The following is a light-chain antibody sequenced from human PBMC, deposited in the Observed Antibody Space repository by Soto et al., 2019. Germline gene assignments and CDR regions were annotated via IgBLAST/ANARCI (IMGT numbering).Light chain of an antibody. CDR2: DAS. J-gene: IGKJ4*01. CDR3: QQYNNWPPRLT. V-gene: IGKV3-15*01. CDR1: QNIVTN. Sequence: IVMMQSPFTLSVSPGERTTLSCSSSQNIVTNLAWYQQKPGQAPTLLIYDASTRATDIPARFSGSGFGTEFILTISSLQSADFAVYYCQQYNNWPPRLTFGGGTKVDSK.